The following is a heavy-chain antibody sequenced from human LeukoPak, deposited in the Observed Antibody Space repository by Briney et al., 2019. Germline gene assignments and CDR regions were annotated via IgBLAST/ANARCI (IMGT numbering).Heavy chain of an antibody. D-gene: IGHD6-13*01. CDR1: GFTFSSYG. Sequence: GGSLRLSCAASGFTFSSYGMHWVRQAPGKGPEWVAVISYDGSNKYYADSVKGRFTISRDNSKNTLYLQMNSLRAEDTAVYYCAKDHGGIAIWGQGTMVSVSS. CDR3: AKDHGGIAI. CDR2: ISYDGSNK. V-gene: IGHV3-30*18. J-gene: IGHJ3*02.